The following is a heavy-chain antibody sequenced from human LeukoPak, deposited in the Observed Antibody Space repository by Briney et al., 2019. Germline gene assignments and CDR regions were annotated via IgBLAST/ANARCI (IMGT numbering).Heavy chain of an antibody. CDR2: IYTSGST. Sequence: PSETLSLTCTVSGGSISSYYWSWIRQPAGKGLEWIGRIYTSGSTNYNPSLKSRVTMSVDTSKNQFSLKLSSVTAADTAVYYCAREVTYCSSTSCYSLVEYNYYYMDVWGKGTTVTVSS. D-gene: IGHD2-2*02. CDR1: GGSISSYY. J-gene: IGHJ6*03. V-gene: IGHV4-4*07. CDR3: AREVTYCSSTSCYSLVEYNYYYMDV.